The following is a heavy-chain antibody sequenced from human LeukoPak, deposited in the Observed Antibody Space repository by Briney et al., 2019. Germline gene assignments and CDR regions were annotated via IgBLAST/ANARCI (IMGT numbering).Heavy chain of an antibody. CDR2: INPSSGGT. CDR3: ARRIAARYYYYMDV. V-gene: IGHV1-2*02. D-gene: IGHD6-6*01. J-gene: IGHJ6*03. Sequence: GASVKVSCKASGYTFTGYYMHWVRQAPGQGLEWMGWINPSSGGTNYAQKFQGRVTMTRDTSISTAYMELSRLRSDDTAVYYCARRIAARYYYYMDVWGKGTTVTVSS. CDR1: GYTFTGYY.